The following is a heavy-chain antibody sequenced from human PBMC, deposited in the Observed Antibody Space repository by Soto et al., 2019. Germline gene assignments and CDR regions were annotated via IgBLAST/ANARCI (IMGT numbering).Heavy chain of an antibody. CDR3: AKDHDYYDSSGYYPTLIAAPASLDYGMDV. CDR2: ISGSGGST. J-gene: IGHJ6*02. Sequence: GGSLRRSWAASGFTFSSYAISWVRQAPGKGLEWVSAISGSGGSTYYADSVKGRFTISRDNSKNTMYLQMNSLRAEDTAVYYCAKDHDYYDSSGYYPTLIAAPASLDYGMDVWGQGTTVTVSS. D-gene: IGHD3-22*01. V-gene: IGHV3-23*01. CDR1: GFTFSSYA.